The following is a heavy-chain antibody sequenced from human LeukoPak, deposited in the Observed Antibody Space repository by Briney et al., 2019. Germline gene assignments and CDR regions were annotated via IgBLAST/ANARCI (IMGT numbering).Heavy chain of an antibody. CDR2: ISGSGGST. D-gene: IGHD3-22*01. J-gene: IGHJ4*02. V-gene: IGHV3-23*01. CDR3: AKGGFRSYYYDSSSVDY. CDR1: GFTFSDYY. Sequence: PGGSLRLSCAASGFTFSDYYMSWIRQAPGKGLEWVSAISGSGGSTYYADSVKGRFTVSRDNSKNTLYLQMNSLRAEDTAVYYCAKGGFRSYYYDSSSVDYWGQGTLVTVSS.